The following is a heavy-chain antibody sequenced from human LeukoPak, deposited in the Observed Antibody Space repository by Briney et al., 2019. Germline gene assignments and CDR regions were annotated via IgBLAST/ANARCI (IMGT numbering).Heavy chain of an antibody. D-gene: IGHD3-16*01. CDR1: GGTFSSYA. CDR2: IIPILGIA. V-gene: IGHV1-69*04. Sequence: SVKVSCKASGGTFSSYAISWVRQAPGQGLEWMGRIIPILGIANYAQKFQGRVTITADKSTSTAYMELSSLRSEDTAVYYCARGGLGELTLDYWGQGTLVTVSS. J-gene: IGHJ4*02. CDR3: ARGGLGELTLDY.